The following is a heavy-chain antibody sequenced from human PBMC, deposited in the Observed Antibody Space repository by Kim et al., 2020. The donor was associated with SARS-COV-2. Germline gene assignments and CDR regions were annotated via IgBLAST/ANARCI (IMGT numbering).Heavy chain of an antibody. D-gene: IGHD2-21*02. CDR1: GGSISSGGYY. Sequence: SETLSLTCTVSGGSISSGGYYWSWIRQHPGKGLEWIGYIYYSGSTYYNPSLKSRVTISVDTSKNQFSLKLSSVTAADTAVYYCARVVEAYCGGDCYSYAFDIWGQGTMVTVSS. CDR2: IYYSGST. V-gene: IGHV4-31*03. J-gene: IGHJ3*02. CDR3: ARVVEAYCGGDCYSYAFDI.